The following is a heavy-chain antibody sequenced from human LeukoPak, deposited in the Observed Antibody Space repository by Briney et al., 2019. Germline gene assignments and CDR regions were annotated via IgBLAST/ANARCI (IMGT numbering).Heavy chain of an antibody. J-gene: IGHJ4*02. Sequence: SGTLSLTCAVSGGSISSSNWWSWVHQPPGKGLEWIGEIYHSGSTYYNPSLKSRVTISVDRSKNQFSLKLSSVTAADTAVYYCVGEDSGGWRFDYWGQGTLVIVSS. CDR2: IYHSGST. CDR3: VGEDSGGWRFDY. D-gene: IGHD3-22*01. V-gene: IGHV4-4*02. CDR1: GGSISSSNW.